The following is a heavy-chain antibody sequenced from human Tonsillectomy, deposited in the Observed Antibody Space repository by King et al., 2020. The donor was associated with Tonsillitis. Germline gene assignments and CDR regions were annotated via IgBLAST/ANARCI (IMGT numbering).Heavy chain of an antibody. D-gene: IGHD1-1*01. J-gene: IGHJ6*02. CDR1: GITFSIHG. Sequence: VQLVESGGGVVQPGGSLRLSCAASGITFSIHGMHWVRQAPGKGLEWVAFIRYDGSNKYYGDSVKGRCTISRDNAKNTLYLQMNSLRVEDTAVYYCACLQGTWMGGGGGVDVWGHGTTVTVSS. CDR3: ACLQGTWMGGGGGVDV. V-gene: IGHV3-30*02. CDR2: IRYDGSNK.